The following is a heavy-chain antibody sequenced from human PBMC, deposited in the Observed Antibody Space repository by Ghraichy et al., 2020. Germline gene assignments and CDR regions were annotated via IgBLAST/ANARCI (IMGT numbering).Heavy chain of an antibody. V-gene: IGHV3-11*06. CDR2: IGSVYSSYT. CDR1: GFDFNDYF. Sequence: GGSLRLSCATSGFDFNDYFISWIRQAPGKGLEWISYIGSVYSSYTNYASSVKGRFTISRDNANKSLLLQMNNLRAEDTAVYYCAREVLTTGFFDVWGQGTLVTVSS. J-gene: IGHJ4*02. CDR3: AREVLTTGFFDV. D-gene: IGHD1-1*01.